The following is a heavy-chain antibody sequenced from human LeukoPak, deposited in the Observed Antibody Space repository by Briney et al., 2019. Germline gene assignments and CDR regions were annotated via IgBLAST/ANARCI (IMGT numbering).Heavy chain of an antibody. CDR1: GGSFSGYY. Sequence: SETLSLTCAVSGGSFSGYYWTWIRQPPGKGLEWIGEINHSGSANYDPSLMSRVTISLDTSKNHFSLNLSSVTAADTAVYYCARGQGTVTTHWGQGTLVTVSS. V-gene: IGHV4-34*01. CDR2: INHSGSA. J-gene: IGHJ4*02. D-gene: IGHD4-11*01. CDR3: ARGQGTVTTH.